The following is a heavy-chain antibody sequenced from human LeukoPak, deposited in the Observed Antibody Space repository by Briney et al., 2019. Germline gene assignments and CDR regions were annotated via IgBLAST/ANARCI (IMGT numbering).Heavy chain of an antibody. D-gene: IGHD6-19*01. CDR3: ARVDSSGWTHGFGY. V-gene: IGHV3-30*04. Sequence: GSLRLSCSASGFTFSSYSMHWVRQAPGKGLEWVAVISYDGSNKYYADSVKGRFTISRDNSKNTLYLQMNSLRAEDTAVYYCARVDSSGWTHGFGYWGQGTLVTVSS. CDR1: GFTFSSYS. J-gene: IGHJ4*02. CDR2: ISYDGSNK.